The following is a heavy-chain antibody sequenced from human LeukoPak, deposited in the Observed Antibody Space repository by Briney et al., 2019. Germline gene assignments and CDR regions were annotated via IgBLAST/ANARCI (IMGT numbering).Heavy chain of an antibody. CDR1: GGTFSSYV. CDR2: IIPMFGTT. Sequence: SVKVSCKASGGTFSSYVISWVRQAPGQGLEWMGGIIPMFGTTNYAEKFQGRVTVTTDESTSTPYMELSSLTSEDTAVYFCASRVAALGDYYYFYMDVWGTGTTVTVSS. D-gene: IGHD6-25*01. J-gene: IGHJ6*03. V-gene: IGHV1-69*05. CDR3: ASRVAALGDYYYFYMDV.